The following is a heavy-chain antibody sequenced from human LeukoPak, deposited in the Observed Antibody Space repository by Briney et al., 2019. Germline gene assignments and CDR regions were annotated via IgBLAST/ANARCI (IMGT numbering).Heavy chain of an antibody. J-gene: IGHJ6*04. D-gene: IGHD2-2*01. CDR2: IIPIFGTA. CDR1: GGTFSSYA. CDR3: ARDIVVVPAVGLNYYYYDMDV. Sequence: SVKVSCKASGGTFSSYAISWVRQAPGQGLEWMGGIIPIFGTANYAQKFQGRVTITADESTSTAYMELSSLRSEDTAVYYCARDIVVVPAVGLNYYYYDMDVWGKGTTVTVSS. V-gene: IGHV1-69*13.